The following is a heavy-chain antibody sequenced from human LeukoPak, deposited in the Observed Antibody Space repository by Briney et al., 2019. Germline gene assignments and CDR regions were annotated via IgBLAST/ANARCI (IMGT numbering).Heavy chain of an antibody. J-gene: IGHJ6*02. CDR3: ARDAGHQLSRRNYYAMDV. V-gene: IGHV4-39*07. D-gene: IGHD1-1*01. Sequence: SSQTLSLTCTVSGGSINSSSYYWGWVRQPPGKGLEWIGSMYYRGSTYYNPSLKSRVTISVDTSKNQFSLKLSSVTAADTAVYYCARDAGHQLSRRNYYAMDVWGQGTTVTVSS. CDR2: MYYRGST. CDR1: GGSINSSSYY.